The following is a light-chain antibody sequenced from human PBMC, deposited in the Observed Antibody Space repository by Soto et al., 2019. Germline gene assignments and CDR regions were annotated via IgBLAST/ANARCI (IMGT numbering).Light chain of an antibody. CDR3: QQYNSYPWT. V-gene: IGKV1-9*01. J-gene: IGKJ1*01. Sequence: DIQLTQSPSFLSASVGDRVTITCRASQGISSYLAWYQQKPGKAPKLLIYAASILQSGVPSRFSGSGSGTEFTLTISSLQPEDFATYYCQQYNSYPWTFGQGTKVEIK. CDR2: AAS. CDR1: QGISSY.